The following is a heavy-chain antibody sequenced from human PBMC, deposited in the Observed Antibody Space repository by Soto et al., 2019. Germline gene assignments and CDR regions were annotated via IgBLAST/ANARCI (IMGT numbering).Heavy chain of an antibody. CDR2: IYSGGDT. CDR1: GFSVSSTY. V-gene: IGHV3-66*01. Sequence: EVQLVESGGGLVQPGGSLRLSCAASGFSVSSTYMTWVRQAPGKGLEWVSVIYSGGDTYYADSVKGRFTISRDNSKNTLYLLMNSLRAEDTAVYYCARERRLDYWGQGTLVTVSS. J-gene: IGHJ4*02. CDR3: ARERRLDY.